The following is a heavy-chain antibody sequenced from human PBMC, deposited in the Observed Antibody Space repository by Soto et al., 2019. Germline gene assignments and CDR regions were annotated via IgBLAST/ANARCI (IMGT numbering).Heavy chain of an antibody. Sequence: GGSLRLACAVSGFTVSSNSITWVRQAPGQGLEWVSVLHSDVSTYYVDSVKGRFVTSRDNSKNTVYLQMNSLRAEDTAIYYCARELGGSWYNWFDPWGQGTLVTVSS. CDR3: ARELGGSWYNWFDP. CDR1: GFTVSSNS. CDR2: LHSDVST. V-gene: IGHV3-53*01. J-gene: IGHJ5*02. D-gene: IGHD2-15*01.